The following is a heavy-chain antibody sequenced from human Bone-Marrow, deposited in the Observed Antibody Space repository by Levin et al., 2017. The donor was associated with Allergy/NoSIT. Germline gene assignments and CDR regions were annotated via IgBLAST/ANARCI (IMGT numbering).Heavy chain of an antibody. J-gene: IGHJ4*02. CDR1: GITFSNAW. Sequence: GESLKISCAASGITFSNAWMSWARQAPGKGLEWVGRIKSKADGGTTEYAAPVKGRFTISRDDSKNTLYLQMNSLKTEDTAVYFCTTYSSSWYYFDYWGQGTLVTVSS. CDR2: IKSKADGGTT. V-gene: IGHV3-15*01. CDR3: TTYSSSWYYFDY. D-gene: IGHD6-13*01.